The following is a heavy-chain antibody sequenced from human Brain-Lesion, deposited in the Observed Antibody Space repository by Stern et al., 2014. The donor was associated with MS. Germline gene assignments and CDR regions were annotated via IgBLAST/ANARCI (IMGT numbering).Heavy chain of an antibody. D-gene: IGHD2-15*01. CDR3: AGEEDIRYCSGGSCTGNWFDP. Sequence: VQLVESGPGLVKPSETLSLTCTVAGGSVSSTSYAWAWIRQPPGKGLEWIGTIYYSGNTYYSPSLTSRLTISLDTSTNQVSLQLRSVTAADTAVYYCAGEEDIRYCSGGSCTGNWFDPWGQGTLVTVSS. V-gene: IGHV4-39*01. CDR1: GGSVSSTSYA. CDR2: IYYSGNT. J-gene: IGHJ5*02.